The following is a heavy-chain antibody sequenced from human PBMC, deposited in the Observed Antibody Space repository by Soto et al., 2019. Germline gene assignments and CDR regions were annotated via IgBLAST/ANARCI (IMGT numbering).Heavy chain of an antibody. Sequence: ASVKVSCKASGYAFSGYYIHWLRQAPGQGLEWMGWINPNSGGTNYAQKFQGRVTVTRDTPTSTAYMELSRLTSDDTAVYYCARSLTEGYCTITGCYTRPLYGMDVWGQGTTVTVSS. CDR1: GYAFSGYY. CDR2: INPNSGGT. J-gene: IGHJ6*02. V-gene: IGHV1-2*02. D-gene: IGHD2-2*02. CDR3: ARSLTEGYCTITGCYTRPLYGMDV.